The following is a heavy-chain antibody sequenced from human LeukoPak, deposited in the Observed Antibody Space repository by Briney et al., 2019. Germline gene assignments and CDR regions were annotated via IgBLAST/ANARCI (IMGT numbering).Heavy chain of an antibody. CDR2: ISAYNGNT. Sequence: VASVKVSCKASGYTFTSYGISWVRQAPGQGLEWMGWISAYNGNTSYTQKLQGRVTMTTDTSTSTAYMELRSLRSDDTAVYYCARVPRIWVRRANMITHPLDFDYWGQGTLVTVSS. V-gene: IGHV1-18*01. CDR3: ARVPRIWVRRANMITHPLDFDY. D-gene: IGHD3-16*01. CDR1: GYTFTSYG. J-gene: IGHJ4*02.